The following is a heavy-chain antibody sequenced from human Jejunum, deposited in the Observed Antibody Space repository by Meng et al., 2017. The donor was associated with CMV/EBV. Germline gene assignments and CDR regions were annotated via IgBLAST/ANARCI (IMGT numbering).Heavy chain of an antibody. CDR3: ARDRGSGYDFWSGYSDY. CDR2: ISSSSSYI. V-gene: IGHV3-21*01. J-gene: IGHJ4*02. D-gene: IGHD3-3*01. CDR1: FSSYS. Sequence: FSSYSMNGVRQAPGKGLEWVSSISSSSSYICYADSVKGRFTISRDNAKNSLYLQMNSLRAEDTAVYYCARDRGSGYDFWSGYSDYWGQGTLVTVSS.